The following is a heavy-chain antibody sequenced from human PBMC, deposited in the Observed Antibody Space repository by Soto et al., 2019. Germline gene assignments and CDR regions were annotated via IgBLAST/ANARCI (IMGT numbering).Heavy chain of an antibody. Sequence: QSWGSLRLSCAASGFTFSSYAMSWFRQAPGKGLEWVSAISGSGGSTYYADSVKGRFTISRDNSKNTLYLQMNSLRAEDTAVYYCAKVKQWLVQSIDFWGQGTLVTVSS. D-gene: IGHD6-19*01. CDR1: GFTFSSYA. V-gene: IGHV3-23*01. CDR3: AKVKQWLVQSIDF. J-gene: IGHJ4*02. CDR2: ISGSGGST.